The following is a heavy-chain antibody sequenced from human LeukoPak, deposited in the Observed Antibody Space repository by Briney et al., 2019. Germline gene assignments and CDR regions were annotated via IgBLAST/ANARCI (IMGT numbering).Heavy chain of an antibody. CDR3: ARVGRGAGYCSGGSCPQAFDI. Sequence: GGSLRLSCAAAAFSFTSYWIHCVSQPPGKGLVWVSLINSDGSSTSYADSVKGRLTISRDNAKNTLYLQMNSLRAEDTAVYYCARVGRGAGYCSGGSCPQAFDIWGQGTMVTVSS. D-gene: IGHD2-15*01. CDR2: INSDGSST. CDR1: AFSFTSYW. J-gene: IGHJ3*02. V-gene: IGHV3-74*01.